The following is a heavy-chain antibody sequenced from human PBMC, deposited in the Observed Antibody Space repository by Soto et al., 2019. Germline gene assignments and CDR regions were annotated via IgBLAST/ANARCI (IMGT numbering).Heavy chain of an antibody. V-gene: IGHV1-69*13. CDR3: ARKGQLRDYYFDY. CDR2: IIPIFGTA. D-gene: IGHD4-17*01. CDR1: GGTFSSYA. Sequence: SVKVSCKASGGTFSSYAISWVRQAPGQGLEWMGGIIPIFGTANYAQKFQGRVTITADESTSTAYMELSSLRSEDTAVYYCARKGQLRDYYFDYWGQGTLVTVSS. J-gene: IGHJ4*02.